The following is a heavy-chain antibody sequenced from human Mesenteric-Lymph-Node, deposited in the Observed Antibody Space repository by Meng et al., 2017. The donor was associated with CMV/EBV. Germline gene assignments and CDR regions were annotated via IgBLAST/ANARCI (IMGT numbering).Heavy chain of an antibody. CDR3: AKSRSSTPGIVDD. J-gene: IGHJ4*02. V-gene: IGHV4-61*08. CDR2: IYGTGIT. CDR1: GVSVTSGAYH. D-gene: IGHD2/OR15-2a*01. Sequence: HVQLQEPGTVLVKPSDTRSLSCIVSGVSVTSGAYHWSWIRQSPGKGLEWIGYIYGTGITIYNPSLKSRVTILLETSKNQFSLKLNSVTTADTAVYYCAKSRSSTPGIVDDWGQGTLVTVSS.